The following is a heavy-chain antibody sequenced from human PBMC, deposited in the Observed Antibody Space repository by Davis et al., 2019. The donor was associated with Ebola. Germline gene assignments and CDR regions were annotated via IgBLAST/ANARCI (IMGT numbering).Heavy chain of an antibody. CDR2: MHHGGGA. Sequence: PGGSLRLSCSVSGGSITTHFWSWIRQSPGKGLEWIGFMHHGGGANSNPSLKSRVSISIDTSANQVSLKLTSVTAADTAIYYCARDTRPCGDDCYDDTFDMWGPGTLVTVSS. CDR1: GGSITTHF. D-gene: IGHD2-21*02. V-gene: IGHV4-59*11. J-gene: IGHJ3*02. CDR3: ARDTRPCGDDCYDDTFDM.